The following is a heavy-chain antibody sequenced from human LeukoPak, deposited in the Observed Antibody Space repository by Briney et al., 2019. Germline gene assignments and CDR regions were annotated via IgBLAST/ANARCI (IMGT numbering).Heavy chain of an antibody. V-gene: IGHV3-23*01. CDR3: AKDLVVGALDY. D-gene: IGHD1-26*01. CDR2: ISGSGGST. Sequence: GGTLRLSCAASGFTFSSYGMSWVRQAPGKGLEWVSAISGSGGSTYYADSVKGRFTISRDNSRNMLFLQMNSLRADDTAVYYCAKDLVVGALDYWGQGTLVTVSS. J-gene: IGHJ4*02. CDR1: GFTFSSYG.